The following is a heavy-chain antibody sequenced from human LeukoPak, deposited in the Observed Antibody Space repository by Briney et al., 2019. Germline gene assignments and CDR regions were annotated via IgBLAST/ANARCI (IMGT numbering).Heavy chain of an antibody. CDR2: IWYDGSNK. Sequence: GGSLRLSCAASGFTFSSYGMHWVRQAPGKGLEWVAVIWYDGSNKYYADSVKGRFTISRDNSKNTLYLQMNSLRAEDTAVYYCARELVDTAMVDYWGQGTLVTVSS. CDR1: GFTFSSYG. J-gene: IGHJ4*02. CDR3: ARELVDTAMVDY. V-gene: IGHV3-33*01. D-gene: IGHD5-18*01.